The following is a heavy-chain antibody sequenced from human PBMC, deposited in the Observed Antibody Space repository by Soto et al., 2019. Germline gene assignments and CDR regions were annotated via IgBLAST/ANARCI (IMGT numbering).Heavy chain of an antibody. CDR2: VNPTGST. V-gene: IGHV4-34*01. CDR3: ARSREQWLVDAFDI. Sequence: SETLSLTCAVYGGSFSGYYWSWIRQSPGKGLEWIGEVNPTGSTKYNPSLKSRVTISVDTSKNQFSLNLNSVTAADTALYYCARSREQWLVDAFDIWGQGTMVTLS. D-gene: IGHD6-19*01. CDR1: GGSFSGYY. J-gene: IGHJ3*02.